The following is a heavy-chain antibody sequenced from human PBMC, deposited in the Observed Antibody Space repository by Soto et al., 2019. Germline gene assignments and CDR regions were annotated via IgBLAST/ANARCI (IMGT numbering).Heavy chain of an antibody. J-gene: IGHJ4*02. Sequence: GPSVKVSCKASGGTFSSYAISWVRQAPGQGLEWMGGIIPIFGTANYAQKFQGRVTITADESTSTAYMELSSLRSEDTAVYYCASGYYYDSSGYLLFDYWGQGTLVTVSS. V-gene: IGHV1-69*13. CDR2: IIPIFGTA. CDR3: ASGYYYDSSGYLLFDY. D-gene: IGHD3-22*01. CDR1: GGTFSSYA.